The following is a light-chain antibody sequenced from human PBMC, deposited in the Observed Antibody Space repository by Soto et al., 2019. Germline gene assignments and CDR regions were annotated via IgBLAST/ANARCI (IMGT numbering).Light chain of an antibody. V-gene: IGKV3-20*01. J-gene: IGKJ1*01. CDR1: QSVSSN. CDR2: GAS. CDR3: QQYGSSPGT. Sequence: DIVMTQSPLSLPVTPGEPATLSCMASQSVSSNLAWYQQKPGQAPRLLIYGASSRATGIPDRFSGSGSGTDFTLTISRLEPEDFAVYYCQQYGSSPGTFGQGTKVDIK.